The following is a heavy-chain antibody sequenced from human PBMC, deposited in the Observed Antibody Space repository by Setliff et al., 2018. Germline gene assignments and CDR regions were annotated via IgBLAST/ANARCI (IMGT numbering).Heavy chain of an antibody. CDR1: GGSISSYY. V-gene: IGHV4-59*01. CDR2: IYYSGST. CDR3: ALNPSWFGELFAWFDP. J-gene: IGHJ5*02. Sequence: KPSETLSLTCTVSGGSISSYYWSWIRQPPGKGLEWIGYIYYSGSTNYNPSLKSRVTISVDTSKNQFSLKLSSVTAADTAVYYCALNPSWFGELFAWFDPWGQGTLVTVSS. D-gene: IGHD3-10*01.